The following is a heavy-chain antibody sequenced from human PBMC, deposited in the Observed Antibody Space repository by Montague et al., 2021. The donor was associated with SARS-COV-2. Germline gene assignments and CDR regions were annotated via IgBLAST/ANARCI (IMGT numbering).Heavy chain of an antibody. V-gene: IGHV4-39*01. CDR1: GGSISSYSFY. CDR2: IYYSGTT. CDR3: ARPRGVGTHDI. D-gene: IGHD2-21*02. Sequence: SETLSLTCTVSGGSISSYSFYWGWIRQPPGKGLEWIGTIYYSGTTYYNPSLKSRVTISIDTSKNQFSLNLSSVTAADTAVYYCARPRGVGTHDIWGQGTMVTVSS. J-gene: IGHJ3*02.